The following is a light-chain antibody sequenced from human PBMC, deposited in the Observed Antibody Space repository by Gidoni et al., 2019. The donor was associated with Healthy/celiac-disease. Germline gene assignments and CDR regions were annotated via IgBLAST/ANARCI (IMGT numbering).Light chain of an antibody. CDR2: AAS. Sequence: DIQMTQYPSSLSASVGDRVTITCRASQSISSYLNWYQQKPGKAPKLLIYAASSLQSVVPSRFSGSGSGTDFTLTISSLQPEDFATYYCQQSYSTPPITFGQGTRLEIK. J-gene: IGKJ5*01. CDR3: QQSYSTPPIT. V-gene: IGKV1-39*01. CDR1: QSISSY.